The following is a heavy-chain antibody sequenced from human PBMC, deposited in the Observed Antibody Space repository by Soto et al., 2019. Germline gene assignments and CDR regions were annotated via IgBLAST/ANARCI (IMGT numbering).Heavy chain of an antibody. D-gene: IGHD3-10*01. J-gene: IGHJ4*02. CDR3: AREHTFGELLLGLDY. Sequence: SDTPSLTPSGAGGSISGYGWSWIRQTAGKGLEWIGEINHSGSTNYNPSLKSRVTISVDKSKNQFSLKLSSVTAADTAVYYCAREHTFGELLLGLDYWGQGTLVTVS. V-gene: IGHV4-34*01. CDR2: INHSGST. CDR1: GGSISGYG.